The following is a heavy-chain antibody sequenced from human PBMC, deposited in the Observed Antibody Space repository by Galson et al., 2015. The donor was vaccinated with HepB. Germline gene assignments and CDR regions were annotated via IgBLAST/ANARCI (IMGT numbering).Heavy chain of an antibody. V-gene: IGHV1-8*01. J-gene: IGHJ3*02. Sequence: SVKVSCKASGYTFTSYDINWVRQATGQGLEWMGWVNPNSGNTGYAQKFQGRVTMTRNTSISTAYMELNSLRAEDTAVYYCAKGDGGSGPNTNAFDIWGQGTMVTVSS. CDR2: VNPNSGNT. CDR1: GYTFTSYD. D-gene: IGHD3-10*01. CDR3: AKGDGGSGPNTNAFDI.